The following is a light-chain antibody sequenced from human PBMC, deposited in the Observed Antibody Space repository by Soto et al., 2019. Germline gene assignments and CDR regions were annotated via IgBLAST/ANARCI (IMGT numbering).Light chain of an antibody. V-gene: IGKV3-15*01. CDR2: RAS. CDR3: LQYHNLWA. CDR1: QNIYYN. J-gene: IGKJ1*01. Sequence: ILMTQSPATVSVSPGESATLSCRASQNIYYNVAWYQQRPGQAPSLLIYRASTRAPGVPARFSGSGSGTEFTLTIRSLQPEDFTVYSCLQYHNLWAFGQGTKVEI.